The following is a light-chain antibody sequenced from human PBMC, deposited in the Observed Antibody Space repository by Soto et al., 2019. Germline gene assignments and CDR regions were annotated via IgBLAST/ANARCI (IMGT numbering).Light chain of an antibody. CDR3: QQSYSTPSIT. V-gene: IGKV1-39*01. CDR2: AAS. Sequence: DIQMTQYPSSLSASVGDRVTITCGASQSISSYLNWYQQKPGKAPKLLIYAASSLQSGVPSRFSASGSGTDFNLTISSLQPEDFATYYCQQSYSTPSITFGQGTRLE. J-gene: IGKJ5*01. CDR1: QSISSY.